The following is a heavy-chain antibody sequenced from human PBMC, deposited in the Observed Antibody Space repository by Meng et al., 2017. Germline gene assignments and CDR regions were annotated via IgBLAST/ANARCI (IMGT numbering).Heavy chain of an antibody. CDR3: ARELKVVVAAKAFDI. V-gene: IGHV3-21*01. J-gene: IGHJ3*02. CDR1: GFTFSSYS. D-gene: IGHD2-15*01. CDR2: ISSSSSYI. Sequence: GGSLRLSCAASGFTFSSYSMNWVRQAPGKGLEWVSSISSSSSYIYYADSVKGRFTISRDNAKNSLYLQMNSLRAEDTAVYYCARELKVVVAAKAFDIWGQGTMVTVSS.